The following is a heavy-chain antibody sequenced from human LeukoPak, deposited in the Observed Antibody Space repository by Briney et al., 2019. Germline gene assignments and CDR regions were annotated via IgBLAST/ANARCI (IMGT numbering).Heavy chain of an antibody. CDR2: ISSTSGSTI. V-gene: IGHV3-48*03. J-gene: IGHJ4*02. Sequence: GGSLRLSCAASGFTFSSYEMNWVRQAPGKGLEWVSYISSTSGSTIYYADSVKGRFTISRDNAKNSLYLQMNSLRAEDTAVYYCARRYCSSTSCLLDYWGQGTLVTVSS. CDR1: GFTFSSYE. D-gene: IGHD2-2*01. CDR3: ARRYCSSTSCLLDY.